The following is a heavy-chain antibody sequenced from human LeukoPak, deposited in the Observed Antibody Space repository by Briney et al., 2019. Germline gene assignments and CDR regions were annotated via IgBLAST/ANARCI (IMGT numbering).Heavy chain of an antibody. CDR3: AREHYDFWLQY. J-gene: IGHJ4*02. CDR1: GYTFTSYY. V-gene: IGHV1-46*01. Sequence: ASVKVSCKASGYTFTSYYMHWVRQAPGQGLEWMGIINPSGGSTSYAQKFQGRVTMTRDMSTSTVYMELSNLRSEDTAVYYCAREHYDFWLQYWGQGTLVTVSS. D-gene: IGHD3-3*01. CDR2: INPSGGST.